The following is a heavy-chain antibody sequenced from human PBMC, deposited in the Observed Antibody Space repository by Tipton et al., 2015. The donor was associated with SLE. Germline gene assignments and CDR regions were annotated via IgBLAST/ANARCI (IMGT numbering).Heavy chain of an antibody. J-gene: IGHJ4*02. CDR2: IYYSGST. CDR1: GGSISSGGYY. CDR3: AGGQDDFGDY. Sequence: TLSLTCAVSGGSISSGGYYWSWIRQPPGKGLEWIGYIYYSGSTNYNPSLKSRVTISVDTSKNQFSLKLSSVTAADTAVYYCAGGQDDFGDYWGQGTLVTVSS. D-gene: IGHD4-17*01. V-gene: IGHV4-61*08.